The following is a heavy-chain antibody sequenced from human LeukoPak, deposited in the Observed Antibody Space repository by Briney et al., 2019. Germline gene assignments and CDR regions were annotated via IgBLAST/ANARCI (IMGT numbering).Heavy chain of an antibody. V-gene: IGHV4-30-4*08. CDR3: ARVVTQGYFDY. CDR2: IYYSGST. D-gene: IGHD4-23*01. CDR1: GGSISSGDYY. J-gene: IGHJ4*02. Sequence: SETLSLTCTVSGGSISSGDYYWGWIRQPPGKGLEWIGYIYYSGSTYYNPSLKSRVTISVDTSKNQFSLKLSSVTAADTAVYYCARVVTQGYFDYWGQGTLVTVSS.